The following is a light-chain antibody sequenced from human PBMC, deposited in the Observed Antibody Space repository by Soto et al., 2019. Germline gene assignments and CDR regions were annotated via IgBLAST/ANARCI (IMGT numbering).Light chain of an antibody. Sequence: QSVLTQPASVSGSPGQSITISCTGTSSDVGSYNLVSWYQQHPGEAPKVMIYEGSKRPSGVSNRFSGSKSGNTASLIISGLQAADEAEYYCCCCSYAGSSSFRVLFGGGTQLTVL. J-gene: IGLJ7*01. V-gene: IGLV2-23*03. CDR1: SSDVGSYNL. CDR3: CSYAGSSSFRVL. CDR2: EGS.